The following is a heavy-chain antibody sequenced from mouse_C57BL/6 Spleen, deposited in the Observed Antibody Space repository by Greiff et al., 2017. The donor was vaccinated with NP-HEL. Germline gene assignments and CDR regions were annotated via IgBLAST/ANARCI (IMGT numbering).Heavy chain of an antibody. J-gene: IGHJ2*01. CDR3: AREGHSGDFDY. CDR2: ISSGSSTI. CDR1: GFTFSDYG. Sequence: EVQLVESGGGLVKPGGSLKLSCAASGFTFSDYGMHWVRQAPEKGLEWVAYISSGSSTIYYADTVKGRFTISTDNAKNTLFLQLTSLRSEDTAVYYCAREGHSGDFDYWGQGTTLTVSS. D-gene: IGHD4-1*01. V-gene: IGHV5-17*01.